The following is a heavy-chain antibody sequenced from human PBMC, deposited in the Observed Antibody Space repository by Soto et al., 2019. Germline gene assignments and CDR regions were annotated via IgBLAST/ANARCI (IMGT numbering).Heavy chain of an antibody. CDR2: IYHSGST. Sequence: SETQSLTCPVSGRSISSGGYYWSWIRQQPGKGLEWIGEIYHSGSTNYNPSLKSRVTISVDTSKNQFSLKLSSVTAADTAVYYCARGFWGMVRGVFNWFDPWGQGTLVTVSS. CDR3: ARGFWGMVRGVFNWFDP. D-gene: IGHD3-10*01. V-gene: IGHV4-39*07. CDR1: GRSISSGGYY. J-gene: IGHJ5*02.